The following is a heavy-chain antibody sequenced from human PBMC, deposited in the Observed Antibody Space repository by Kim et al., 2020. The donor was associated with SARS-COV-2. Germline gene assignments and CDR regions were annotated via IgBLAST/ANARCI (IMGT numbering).Heavy chain of an antibody. Sequence: GESLKISCKGSGYSFTSYWIGWVRQMPGKGLEWMGIIYPGDSDTRYSPSFQGQVTISADKSISTAYLQWSSLKASDTAMYYCARQLHYYDSSGYYYGNWFDPWGQGTLVTVSS. CDR3: ARQLHYYDSSGYYYGNWFDP. D-gene: IGHD3-22*01. CDR1: GYSFTSYW. CDR2: IYPGDSDT. J-gene: IGHJ5*02. V-gene: IGHV5-51*01.